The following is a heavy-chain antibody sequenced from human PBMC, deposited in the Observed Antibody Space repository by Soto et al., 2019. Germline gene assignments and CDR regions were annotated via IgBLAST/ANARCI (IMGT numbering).Heavy chain of an antibody. V-gene: IGHV3-23*01. J-gene: IGHJ4*02. CDR1: GFTFSSHA. CDR2: LSGSGTST. D-gene: IGHD6-19*01. Sequence: GGSLRLSCAASGFTFSSHAMGWVRQAPGKGLEWVSGLSGSGTSTYYADSVKGRFTISRDNSRDTLFLQMNSLTADDTAVYYCAKATTNGGWFNPFDSWGQGALVTVSS. CDR3: AKATTNGGWFNPFDS.